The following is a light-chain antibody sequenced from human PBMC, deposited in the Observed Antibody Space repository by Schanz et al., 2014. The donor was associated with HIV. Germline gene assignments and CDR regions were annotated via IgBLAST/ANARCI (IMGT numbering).Light chain of an antibody. V-gene: IGLV2-8*01. Sequence: QSALTQPPSASGSPGQSVTISCTGTSSDVGGYNYVSWYQQHPGKAPKLMIYEVSERPSGVPDRFSGSKSGNTASLTVSGLQADDEADYYCSSYRSLNNLIFGGGTKLTVL. J-gene: IGLJ2*01. CDR2: EVS. CDR1: SSDVGGYNY. CDR3: SSYRSLNNLI.